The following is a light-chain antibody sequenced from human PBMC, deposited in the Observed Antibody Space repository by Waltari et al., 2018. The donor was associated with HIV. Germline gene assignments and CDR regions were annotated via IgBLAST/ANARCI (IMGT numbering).Light chain of an antibody. CDR1: SSNIGNNY. J-gene: IGLJ2*01. CDR3: EAWDSGPRAVV. CDR2: DND. Sequence: QSVLTQPPSVSAAPGQKVTISCSGTSSNIGNNYVSWYQQFPGAAPKLLLYDNDKRPSGIPDRFSGSKSGTSATLGSIGLQTGDEADYYCEAWDSGPRAVVFGAGTKLTVL. V-gene: IGLV1-51*01.